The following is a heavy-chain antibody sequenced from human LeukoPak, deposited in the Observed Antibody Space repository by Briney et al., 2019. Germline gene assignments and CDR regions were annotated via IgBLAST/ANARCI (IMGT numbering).Heavy chain of an antibody. CDR3: ARSGSGPGIYYFDY. Sequence: SETLSLTCTVSGGSISSSSYYWGWIRQPPGKGLEWIGSIYYSGSTYYNPSLKSRVTISVDTSKNQFPLKLSSVTAADTAVYYCARSGSGPGIYYFDYWGQGTLVTVSS. V-gene: IGHV4-39*01. J-gene: IGHJ4*02. D-gene: IGHD5-12*01. CDR1: GGSISSSSYY. CDR2: IYYSGST.